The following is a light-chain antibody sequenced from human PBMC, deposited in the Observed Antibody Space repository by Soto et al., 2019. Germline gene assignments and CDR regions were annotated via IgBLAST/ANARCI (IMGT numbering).Light chain of an antibody. CDR3: QQYGSSPWT. CDR2: GAS. V-gene: IGKV3-20*01. J-gene: IGKJ1*01. Sequence: EIVVTQSPGTLSLSPWERATLSCRASPSVSSSYFAWYQQKPRQAPRPLIYGASSRAIGIPARFSGSGSGTDFTLTISSLEPEDFAVYYCQQYGSSPWTFGQGTKVEIK. CDR1: PSVSSSY.